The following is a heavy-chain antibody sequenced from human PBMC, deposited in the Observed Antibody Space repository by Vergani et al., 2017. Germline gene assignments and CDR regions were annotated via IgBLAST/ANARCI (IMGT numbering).Heavy chain of an antibody. V-gene: IGHV4-39*01. D-gene: IGHD3-22*01. J-gene: IGHJ4*02. CDR2: IYYSGST. Sequence: QLQLQESGPGLVKPSETLSLTCTVSGGSISSSSYYWGWIRQPPGKGLEWIGSIYYSGSTYYNPSLKSRVTISVDTSKNQFSLKLSSVTAADTAVYYCAGVGSVDYYDSSGYYLDYWGQGTLVTVSS. CDR3: AGVGSVDYYDSSGYYLDY. CDR1: GGSISSSSYY.